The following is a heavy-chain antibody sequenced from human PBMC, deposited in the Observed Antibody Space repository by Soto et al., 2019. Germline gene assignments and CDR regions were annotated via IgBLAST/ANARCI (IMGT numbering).Heavy chain of an antibody. V-gene: IGHV4-34*01. J-gene: IGHJ4*02. Sequence: PSETLSLTCAVYGGSFSGYYWSWIRQPPGKGLEWIGEINHSGRTNYNPSLKSRVTISVDTSKNQFSLKLSSVTAADTAVYYCAGGAAADYFDYWGQGTLVTVSS. CDR2: INHSGRT. D-gene: IGHD6-13*01. CDR1: GGSFSGYY. CDR3: AGGAAADYFDY.